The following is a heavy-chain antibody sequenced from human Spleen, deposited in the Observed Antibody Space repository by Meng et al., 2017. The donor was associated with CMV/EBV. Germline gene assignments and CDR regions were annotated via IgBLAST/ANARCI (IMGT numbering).Heavy chain of an antibody. CDR1: GYTFTGYY. Sequence: ASVKVSCKASGYTFTGYYMHWVRQAPGQGLEWMAWINPNSGGANYAQKFQGRVTMTRDTSISTAYMELSRLRSDDTAMYYCARGDCSSTSCPFDYWGQGTLVTVSS. D-gene: IGHD2-2*01. CDR2: INPNSGGA. J-gene: IGHJ4*02. CDR3: ARGDCSSTSCPFDY. V-gene: IGHV1-2*02.